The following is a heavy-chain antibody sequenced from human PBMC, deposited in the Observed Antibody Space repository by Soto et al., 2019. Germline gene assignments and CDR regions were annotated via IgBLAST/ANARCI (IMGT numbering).Heavy chain of an antibody. CDR1: GFTFSTYA. D-gene: IGHD3-22*01. V-gene: IGHV3-23*01. J-gene: IGHJ4*02. CDR3: AKDRHYYGSSGYFDY. CDR2: ISGSGGST. Sequence: HPGGSLRLSCAASGFTFSTYAMSWVRQAPGKGLEWVSAISGSGGSTYYADSVKGRFTISRDKSKNTLYLQMNSLRAEDTAVYYCAKDRHYYGSSGYFDYWGPGTLVTVSS.